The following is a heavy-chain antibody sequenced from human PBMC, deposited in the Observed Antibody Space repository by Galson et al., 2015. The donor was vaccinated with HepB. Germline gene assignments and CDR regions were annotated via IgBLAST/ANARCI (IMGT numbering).Heavy chain of an antibody. Sequence: LRLSCAASGFTFSSYWMHWVRQAPGKGLVWVSRINSDGSSTSYADSVKGRFTISRDNAKNTLYLQMNSLRAEDTAVYYCSRDPSGSGWYNYYYYMDVWGKGTTVTVSS. CDR1: GFTFSSYW. J-gene: IGHJ6*03. CDR3: SRDPSGSGWYNYYYYMDV. CDR2: INSDGSST. D-gene: IGHD6-19*01. V-gene: IGHV3-74*01.